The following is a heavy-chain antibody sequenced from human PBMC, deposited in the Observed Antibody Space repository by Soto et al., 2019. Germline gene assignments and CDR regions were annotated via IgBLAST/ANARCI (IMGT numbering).Heavy chain of an antibody. CDR1: GYNFIDYD. D-gene: IGHD6-19*01. V-gene: IGHV1-8*01. J-gene: IGHJ5*02. CDR3: SRNPYGSGLFDP. CDR2: MTPNSGNT. Sequence: QVQLVQSGAEVKKPGASVKVSCKASGYNFIDYDINWMRQSTGQGLEWMGWMTPNSGNTGYAQKFQGRGTLTRDTSIGTAYMELSSLKTEDPAVYYCSRNPYGSGLFDPWGQGTLVTVSS.